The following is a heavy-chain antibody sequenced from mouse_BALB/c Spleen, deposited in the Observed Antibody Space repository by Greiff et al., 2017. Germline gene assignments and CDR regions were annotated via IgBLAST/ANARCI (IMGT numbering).Heavy chain of an antibody. Sequence: QVQLQQSGAELAKPAASVKMSCKASGYTFTSYWMHWVKQRPGQGLEWIGYINPSTGYTEYNQKFKDKATLTADKSSSTAYMQLSSLTSEDSAVYYCARYDGYYDYYAMDYWGQGTSVTVSS. V-gene: IGHV1-7*01. CDR3: ARYDGYYDYYAMDY. CDR2: INPSTGYT. CDR1: GYTFTSYW. J-gene: IGHJ4*01. D-gene: IGHD2-3*01.